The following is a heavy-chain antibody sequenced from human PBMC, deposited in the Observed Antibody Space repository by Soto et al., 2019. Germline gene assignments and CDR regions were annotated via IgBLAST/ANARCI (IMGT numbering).Heavy chain of an antibody. J-gene: IGHJ3*01. CDR2: ISGSGGGT. Sequence: EVQVVESGGGLVQPGGSLRLSCATSKFTFSAYAITWVRQAPGEGLEWVSSISGSGGGTSYADSVKGRFCISRDNSKNTLYLRMNSLRVEDTAVYYCTRDPNGDHIGAFDFWGQGIVVTVSS. V-gene: IGHV3-23*04. D-gene: IGHD4-17*01. CDR3: TRDPNGDHIGAFDF. CDR1: KFTFSAYA.